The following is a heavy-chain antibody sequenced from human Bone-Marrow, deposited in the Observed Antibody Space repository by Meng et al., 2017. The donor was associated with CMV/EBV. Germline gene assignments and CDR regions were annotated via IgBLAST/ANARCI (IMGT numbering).Heavy chain of an antibody. V-gene: IGHV3-7*01. CDR3: ARRITIFGVVRGFGMDV. CDR2: IKQDGSEK. D-gene: IGHD3-3*01. CDR1: GFTFSSYW. J-gene: IGHJ6*01. Sequence: GESLKISCAASGFTFSSYWMSWVRQAPGKGLEWVANIKQDGSEKYYVDSVKGRFTISRDNAKKSLYLQMSGLRAEDTAVYYCARRITIFGVVRGFGMDVWGQGSTVTCSS.